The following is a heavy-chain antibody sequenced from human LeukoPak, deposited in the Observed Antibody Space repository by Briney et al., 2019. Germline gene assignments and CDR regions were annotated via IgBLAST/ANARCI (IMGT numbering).Heavy chain of an antibody. D-gene: IGHD2-15*01. V-gene: IGHV3-43*01. CDR3: TRGKGDQGWY. CDR2: ISWDGGST. J-gene: IGHJ4*02. Sequence: GGSLRLSCAASGFTFDDYTMHWVRQAPGKGLEWVSLISWDGGSTYYADSVKGRFTISRDNSKNSLYLQMNSLKTEDTAVYYCTRGKGDQGWYWGQGTLVTVSS. CDR1: GFTFDDYT.